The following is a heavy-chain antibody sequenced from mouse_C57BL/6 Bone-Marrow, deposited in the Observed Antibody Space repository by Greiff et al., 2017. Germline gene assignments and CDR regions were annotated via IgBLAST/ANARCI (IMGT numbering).Heavy chain of an antibody. J-gene: IGHJ1*03. CDR1: GFSLSTSGMG. V-gene: IGHV8-12*01. Sequence: QVTLKVSGPGILQSSQTLSLTCSFSGFSLSTSGMGVSWIRQPSGKGLEWLAHIYWDDDKRYNPSLTSRLTISKDTSRNQLFLKITSVDTADTATYYVSRLITAAFDVWGTGTTVTVAS. CDR3: SRLITAAFDV. D-gene: IGHD1-1*01. CDR2: IYWDDDK.